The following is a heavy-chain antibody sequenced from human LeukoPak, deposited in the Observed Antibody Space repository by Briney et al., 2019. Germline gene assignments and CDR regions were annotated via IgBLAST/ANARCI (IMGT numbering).Heavy chain of an antibody. CDR1: GYTFTSYG. CDR3: ARDSSGYSGY. J-gene: IGHJ4*02. V-gene: IGHV1-18*01. CDR2: ISAYNGNT. Sequence: GASVKVSCKASGYTFTSYGISLVRQAHGQGIEWMGWISAYNGNTNYAQKPQGRVTMTTDTSTSTAYMELRSLRSDDTAVYYCARDSSGYSGYWGQGTLVTVSS. D-gene: IGHD3-22*01.